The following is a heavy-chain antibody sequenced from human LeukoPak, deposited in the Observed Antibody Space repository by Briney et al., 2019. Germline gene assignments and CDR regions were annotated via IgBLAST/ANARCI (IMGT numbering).Heavy chain of an antibody. CDR2: ISSSGSTI. J-gene: IGHJ6*04. CDR3: ARDQSRITMVRGRYGMDV. V-gene: IGHV3-48*03. D-gene: IGHD3-10*01. Sequence: SGGSLRLSCAASGFPFSSYEMDWVRKAPGKGLEGVSYISSSGSTIYYADSVKGRFTISRDNAKNSLYLQMNSLRAEDTAVYYCARDQSRITMVRGRYGMDVWGKGTTVTVSS. CDR1: GFPFSSYE.